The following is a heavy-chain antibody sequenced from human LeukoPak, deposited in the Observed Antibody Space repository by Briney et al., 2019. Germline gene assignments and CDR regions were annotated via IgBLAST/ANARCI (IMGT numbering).Heavy chain of an antibody. J-gene: IGHJ4*02. Sequence: ASVKVSCKASGYTFTGYYMHWVRQPPGQGLEWMGWINPNSGGTSYAQKFQGRVTMTRDTSISTAYMELSRLRSDDTAVYYCARVVGYSYGYGARGRVAGERFDYWGQGTLVTVSS. CDR1: GYTFTGYY. CDR2: INPNSGGT. D-gene: IGHD5-18*01. CDR3: ARVVGYSYGYGARGRVAGERFDY. V-gene: IGHV1-2*02.